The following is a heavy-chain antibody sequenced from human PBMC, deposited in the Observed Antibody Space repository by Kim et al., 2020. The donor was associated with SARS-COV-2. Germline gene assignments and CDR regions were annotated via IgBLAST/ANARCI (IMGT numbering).Heavy chain of an antibody. Sequence: ASVKVSCKASGYTFTGYYMHWVRQAPGQGLEWMGRINPNSGGTNYAQKFQGRVTMTRDTSISTAYMELSRLRSDDTAVYYCARAVYGSGSYYNSDADYWGQGTLVTVSS. J-gene: IGHJ4*02. CDR3: ARAVYGSGSYYNSDADY. CDR2: INPNSGGT. V-gene: IGHV1-2*06. CDR1: GYTFTGYY. D-gene: IGHD3-10*01.